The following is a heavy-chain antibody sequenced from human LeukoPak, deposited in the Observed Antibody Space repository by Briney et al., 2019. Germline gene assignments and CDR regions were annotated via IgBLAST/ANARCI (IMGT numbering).Heavy chain of an antibody. Sequence: ASVKVSCKASGYTFTGYYMHWVRQAPGQGLEWMGWINPNSGSTNYAQKFQGRVTMTRDTSISTAYMELSRLRSDDTAVYYCARDGVLTGTSWFDPWGQGTLVTVSS. J-gene: IGHJ5*02. CDR2: INPNSGST. V-gene: IGHV1-2*02. CDR3: ARDGVLTGTSWFDP. D-gene: IGHD1-7*01. CDR1: GYTFTGYY.